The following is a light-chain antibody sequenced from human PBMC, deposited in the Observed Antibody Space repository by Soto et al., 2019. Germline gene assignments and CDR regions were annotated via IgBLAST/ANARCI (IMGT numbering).Light chain of an antibody. Sequence: QSASVSGTPGQSITISCTGSNRDVGLYDFVSWYHHHPGRAPTLIVSEVSHRPSGISNRFSGSKSGNTASLTISGLQSEDEADYYCISYTSDDVRYVFGTGTKVTVL. V-gene: IGLV2-14*01. CDR2: EVS. CDR3: ISYTSDDVRYV. J-gene: IGLJ1*01. CDR1: NRDVGLYDF.